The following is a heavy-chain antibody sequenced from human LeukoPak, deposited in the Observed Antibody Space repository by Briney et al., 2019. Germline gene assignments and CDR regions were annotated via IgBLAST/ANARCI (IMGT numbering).Heavy chain of an antibody. Sequence: SETLSLTCTVSGGSISSYYWSWIRQPPGKGLEWIGYIYYSGSTNYNPSLKSRVTISVDTSKNQFSLKLSSVTAAATAVYYCAGYFDWLSGFDYWGQGTLVTVSS. CDR1: GGSISSYY. CDR2: IYYSGST. CDR3: AGYFDWLSGFDY. D-gene: IGHD3-9*01. V-gene: IGHV4-59*01. J-gene: IGHJ4*02.